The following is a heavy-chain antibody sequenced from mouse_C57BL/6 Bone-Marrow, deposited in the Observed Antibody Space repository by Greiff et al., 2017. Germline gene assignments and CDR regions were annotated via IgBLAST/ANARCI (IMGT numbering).Heavy chain of an antibody. CDR1: GYTFTSYD. CDR2: IYPRDGST. D-gene: IGHD1-1*01. J-gene: IGHJ2*01. CDR3: ARGMLTTVVAGDD. V-gene: IGHV1-85*01. Sequence: QVQLQQSGPELVKPGASVKLSCKASGYTFTSYDINWVKQRPGTGLEWIGWIYPRDGSTKYNEKFKGKATLTVDTSSSTAYMELHSLTSEDSAVYFCARGMLTTVVAGDDWGQGTTLTGSS.